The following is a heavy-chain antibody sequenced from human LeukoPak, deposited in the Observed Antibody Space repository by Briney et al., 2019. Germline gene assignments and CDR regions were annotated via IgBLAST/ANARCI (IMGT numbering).Heavy chain of an antibody. Sequence: ASVKVSFKASGYSFTSYAMNWVRQAPGHGVEWVGWINTNTGNPTYAQGFTGRFVFSLDTSVSTAYLQISSLKAEDTAFYYCARDDVYSSGLYYFDYWGQGTLVTVSS. D-gene: IGHD6-19*01. J-gene: IGHJ4*02. V-gene: IGHV7-4-1*02. CDR1: GYSFTSYA. CDR3: ARDDVYSSGLYYFDY. CDR2: INTNTGNP.